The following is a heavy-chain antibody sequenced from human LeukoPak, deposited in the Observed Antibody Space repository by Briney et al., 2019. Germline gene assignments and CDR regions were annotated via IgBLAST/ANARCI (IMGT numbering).Heavy chain of an antibody. CDR1: GFTFSSYA. CDR2: ISSSGSTI. CDR3: ARDSPPNYDFWEAGRGGATGYYYYGMDV. V-gene: IGHV3-48*04. J-gene: IGHJ6*02. Sequence: PGTSLRLSCAASGFTFSSYALHWVRQAPGKGLEWVSYISSSGSTIYYADSVKGRFTISRDNAKNSLYLQMNSLRAEDTAVYYCARDSPPNYDFWEAGRGGATGYYYYGMDVWGQGTTVTVSS. D-gene: IGHD3-3*01.